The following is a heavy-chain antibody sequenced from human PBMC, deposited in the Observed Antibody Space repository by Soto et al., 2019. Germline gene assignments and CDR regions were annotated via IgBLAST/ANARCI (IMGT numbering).Heavy chain of an antibody. Sequence: GGSLRLSCAASGLTFSSYAMSWVRQAPGKGLEWVSGISGSGGSTYYADSVKGRFTISRDNSKSTVCLQMNSLRAEDTAVYYCAKDFRVNGDYPHCFHHWGQGTLVTVSS. V-gene: IGHV3-23*01. CDR2: ISGSGGST. J-gene: IGHJ1*01. CDR1: GLTFSSYA. CDR3: AKDFRVNGDYPHCFHH. D-gene: IGHD4-17*01.